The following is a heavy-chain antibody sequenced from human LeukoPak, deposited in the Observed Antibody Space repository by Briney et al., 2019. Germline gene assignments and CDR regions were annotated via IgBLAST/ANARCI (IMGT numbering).Heavy chain of an antibody. D-gene: IGHD1-26*01. CDR1: GGSISSYY. CDR2: IYYSGST. J-gene: IGHJ4*02. V-gene: IGHV4-59*08. Sequence: SETLSLTCTVSGGSISSYYWSWIRQPPGKGLEWIGYIYYSGSTNYNPSLKSRVTISVDTSKNQFSLKLSSVTAADTAVYYCARHRGGYSGRSFDYWGQGTLVTVSS. CDR3: ARHRGGYSGRSFDY.